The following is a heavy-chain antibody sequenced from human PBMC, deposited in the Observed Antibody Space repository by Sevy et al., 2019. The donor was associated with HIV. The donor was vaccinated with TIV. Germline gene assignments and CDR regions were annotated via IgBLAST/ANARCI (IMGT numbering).Heavy chain of an antibody. Sequence: SETLSLTCAVYGGSFSGYYWSWIRQPPGKGLEWIGEINHSGSTNYNPSLKSRVTISVDTSKNQFSLKLSSVTAADTAVYYCARGDMDRYSGYDYSWYFDYWGQGTLVTVSS. CDR2: INHSGST. CDR3: ARGDMDRYSGYDYSWYFDY. J-gene: IGHJ4*02. CDR1: GGSFSGYY. D-gene: IGHD5-12*01. V-gene: IGHV4-34*01.